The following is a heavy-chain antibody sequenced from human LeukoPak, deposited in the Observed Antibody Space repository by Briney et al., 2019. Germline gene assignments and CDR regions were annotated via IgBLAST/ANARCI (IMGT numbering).Heavy chain of an antibody. Sequence: TGGSLRLSCAASGFTFSSYNMNWVRQAPGKGLEWVSSISSTSSYIYYADSVRGRFTFSRDNAKNSLYLQMSSLRAEDTAVYYCARVFVGYCSSTSCYSLDPWGQGTLVTVSS. CDR1: GFTFSSYN. CDR2: ISSTSSYI. CDR3: ARVFVGYCSSTSCYSLDP. V-gene: IGHV3-21*01. D-gene: IGHD2-2*01. J-gene: IGHJ5*02.